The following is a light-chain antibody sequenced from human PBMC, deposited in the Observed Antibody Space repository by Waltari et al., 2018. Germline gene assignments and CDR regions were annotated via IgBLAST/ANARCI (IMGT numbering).Light chain of an antibody. V-gene: IGLV1-40*02. CDR3: QSFDTSLSHGVV. Sequence: QSILTQPPSVSGAPGQRVTISCTGSSSNIGAGHDVHWYQEFPGTGPKLLIYVNNNRPSGVPDRVSGSKSGTSAALTITGLQAEDEADYYCQSFDTSLSHGVVFGGGTKVTVL. CDR1: SSNIGAGHD. J-gene: IGLJ3*02. CDR2: VNN.